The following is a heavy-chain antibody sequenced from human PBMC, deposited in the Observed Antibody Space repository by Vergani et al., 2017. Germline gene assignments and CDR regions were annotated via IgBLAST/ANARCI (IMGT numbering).Heavy chain of an antibody. D-gene: IGHD4-17*01. Sequence: QLQLQESGPGLVKPSETLSLTCTVSGGSISSSSYYWGWIRQPPGKGLEWIGCIYYSGSTYYNPSLKSRVTISVDTSKNQFSLKLSSVTAADTAVYYCERDTVTTKGDAFDIWGQGTMVTVSS. V-gene: IGHV4-39*07. CDR2: IYYSGST. CDR3: ERDTVTTKGDAFDI. J-gene: IGHJ3*02. CDR1: GGSISSSSYY.